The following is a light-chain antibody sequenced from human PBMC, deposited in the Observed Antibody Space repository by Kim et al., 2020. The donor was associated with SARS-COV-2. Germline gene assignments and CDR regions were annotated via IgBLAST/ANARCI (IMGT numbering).Light chain of an antibody. CDR3: HQYNDWPPGDT. V-gene: IGKV3-15*01. J-gene: IGKJ2*01. Sequence: SPGERATLACRASQSVSNNLAWYKHKPGQPPRLRIYGASTRATGVPARFSGSGSGTDFTLTVSSLQSEDFAVYYCHQYNDWPPGDTFGQGTKLEI. CDR2: GAS. CDR1: QSVSNN.